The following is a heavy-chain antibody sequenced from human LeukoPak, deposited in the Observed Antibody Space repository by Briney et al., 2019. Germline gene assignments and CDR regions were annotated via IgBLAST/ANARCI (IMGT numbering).Heavy chain of an antibody. Sequence: GGSLRLSCAASGFTFSSYAMHWVRQAPGKGLEWVAVISYDGSNKYYADSVKGRFTISRDNSKNTLYLQMNSLRAEDTAVYYCARVKTYSSSPPFDYWGQGTLVTVSS. CDR2: ISYDGSNK. V-gene: IGHV3-30*01. CDR3: ARVKTYSSSPPFDY. J-gene: IGHJ4*02. D-gene: IGHD6-13*01. CDR1: GFTFSSYA.